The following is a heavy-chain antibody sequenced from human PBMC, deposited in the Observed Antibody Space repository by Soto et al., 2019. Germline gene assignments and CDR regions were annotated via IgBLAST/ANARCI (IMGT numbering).Heavy chain of an antibody. J-gene: IGHJ4*02. CDR3: ARDGSQMAAVFDY. Sequence: PGGSLRLSCAASGFTFSSYAMHWVRQAPGKGLEWVAVISYDGSNKYYADSVKGRFTISRDNSKNTLYLQMNSLRAVDTAVYYCARDGSQMAAVFDYWGQGTLVTVSS. V-gene: IGHV3-30-3*01. CDR1: GFTFSSYA. D-gene: IGHD6-19*01. CDR2: ISYDGSNK.